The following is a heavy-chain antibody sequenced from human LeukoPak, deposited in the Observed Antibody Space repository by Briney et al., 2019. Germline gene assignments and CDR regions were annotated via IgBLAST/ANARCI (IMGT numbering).Heavy chain of an antibody. Sequence: GASVKVSCKASGYTFNSYGISWVRQAPGQGLEWMGWISAYNGNTNYAQNLQGRVTMTTDTSTSIAYMELRSLRSDDTAVYYCARDLGVDYSNYGLDAFDIWGQGTMVTVSS. J-gene: IGHJ3*02. CDR2: ISAYNGNT. CDR1: GYTFNSYG. CDR3: ARDLGVDYSNYGLDAFDI. D-gene: IGHD4-11*01. V-gene: IGHV1-18*01.